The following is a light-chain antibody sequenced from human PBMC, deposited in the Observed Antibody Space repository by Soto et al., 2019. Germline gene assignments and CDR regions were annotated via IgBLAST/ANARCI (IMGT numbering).Light chain of an antibody. CDR3: HQYYSSPTT. J-gene: IGKJ4*01. V-gene: IGKV3-20*01. Sequence: EIVLTQSPGTLSLSPGERATLSCRASQSVSNNYLAWYQQKPGQAPRLLIYGASNRATGIPARFSGSGSGTDFTLTIDRLEPEDFAVYYCHQYYSSPTTFGGGTKVDIK. CDR1: QSVSNNY. CDR2: GAS.